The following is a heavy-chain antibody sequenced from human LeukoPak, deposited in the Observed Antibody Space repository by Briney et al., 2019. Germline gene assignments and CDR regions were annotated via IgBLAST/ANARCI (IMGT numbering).Heavy chain of an antibody. D-gene: IGHD3-16*01. CDR1: GGSISSSNW. V-gene: IGHV4-4*02. J-gene: IGHJ4*02. CDR3: ARANDDYVLEY. CDR2: TYHGGNT. Sequence: PSETLSLTCAVSGGSISSSNWWSWVRPPPGKGLEWIGETYHGGNTNFNPSFESRVTISVDKSKNQFSLKLTSVTAADTAVYYCARANDDYVLEYWGQGTLVTVSS.